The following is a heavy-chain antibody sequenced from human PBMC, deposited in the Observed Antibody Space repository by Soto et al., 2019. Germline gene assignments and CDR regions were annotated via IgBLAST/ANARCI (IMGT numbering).Heavy chain of an antibody. CDR1: GYNLNAYY. D-gene: IGHD3-22*01. CDR3: ARAIPRLTLIAVGATDAFDI. CDR2: INPHSGDT. J-gene: IGHJ3*02. Sequence: ASVKVSCKASGYNLNAYYLHWVRQAPGQGLEWMGWINPHSGDTKYAQKFQGWVTMTRDTSIRTAYMELTRLKSDDTAVYYCARAIPRLTLIAVGATDAFDIWGQGTLVTVSS. V-gene: IGHV1-2*04.